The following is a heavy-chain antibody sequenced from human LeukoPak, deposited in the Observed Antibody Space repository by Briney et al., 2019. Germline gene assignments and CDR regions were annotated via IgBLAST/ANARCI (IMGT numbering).Heavy chain of an antibody. CDR1: GFTVSSNY. V-gene: IGHV3-66*02. CDR2: IYSGGST. CDR3: ARVWGGVNFDY. J-gene: IGHJ4*02. Sequence: GGSLRLSCAASGFTVSSNYMSWVRQAPGKGLEWVSVIYSGGSTYYADSVKGRFTISRDNSKNTLYLQMNSLRAEDTAVHYCARVWGGVNFDYWGQGTLVTVSS. D-gene: IGHD3-16*01.